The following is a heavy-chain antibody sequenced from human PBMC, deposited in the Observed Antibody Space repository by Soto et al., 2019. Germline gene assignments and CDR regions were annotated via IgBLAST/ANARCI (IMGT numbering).Heavy chain of an antibody. CDR2: ISGSGGST. CDR1: GFTFSSYA. D-gene: IGHD2-15*01. CDR3: ASGCGYCERGEDIVVVVAATHDAFDI. J-gene: IGHJ3*02. Sequence: GGSLRLSCAASGFTFSSYAMSWVRQAPGKGLEWVSAISGSGGSTYYADSVKGRFTISRDNSKNTLYLQMNSLRAEDTAVYYCASGCGYCERGEDIVVVVAATHDAFDIWGQGTMVTVSS. V-gene: IGHV3-23*01.